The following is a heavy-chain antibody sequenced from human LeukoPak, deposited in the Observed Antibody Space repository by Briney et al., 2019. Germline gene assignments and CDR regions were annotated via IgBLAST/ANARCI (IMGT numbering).Heavy chain of an antibody. Sequence: PGGSLRLSCAASGFTVSSNYMTWVRQAPGEGLEWLSVIYSDGSTYYADSAKGRFTIPRDNSKNTPYLQMNSLRAEDTAVYYCVRLPIVVITSGGYWGQGTLVTVSS. V-gene: IGHV3-53*01. J-gene: IGHJ4*02. CDR2: IYSDGST. D-gene: IGHD3-22*01. CDR3: VRLPIVVITSGGY. CDR1: GFTVSSNY.